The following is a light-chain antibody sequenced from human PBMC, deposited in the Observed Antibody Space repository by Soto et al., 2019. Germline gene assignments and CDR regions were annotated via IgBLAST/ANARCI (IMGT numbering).Light chain of an antibody. CDR2: DAS. Sequence: EILLTQSPATLSLSPGERAPLSCRASQSVSTYLAWYQQKPGQAPRLLIYDASNRATGIPARFSCSGSGTDFTLTISSLEPDDFAVYYCQQSSSWRTFGQGTKVEIK. V-gene: IGKV3-11*01. CDR3: QQSSSWRT. J-gene: IGKJ1*01. CDR1: QSVSTY.